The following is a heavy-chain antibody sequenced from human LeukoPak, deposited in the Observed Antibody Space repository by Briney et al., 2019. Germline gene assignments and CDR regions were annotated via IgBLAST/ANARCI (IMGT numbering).Heavy chain of an antibody. D-gene: IGHD5-18*01. Sequence: GGSLRLSCAASGFTFSSYAMHWVRQAPGKGLEWVAVIWYDGSNKYYADSVKGRFTISRDNSKNTLFLQMNSLRAEDTAVYYCARAQLEQLWLLFDYWGQGTLVTVSS. CDR1: GFTFSSYA. V-gene: IGHV3-33*08. J-gene: IGHJ4*02. CDR2: IWYDGSNK. CDR3: ARAQLEQLWLLFDY.